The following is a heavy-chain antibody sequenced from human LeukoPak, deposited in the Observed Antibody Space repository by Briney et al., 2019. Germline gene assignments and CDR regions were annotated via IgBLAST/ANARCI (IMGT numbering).Heavy chain of an antibody. V-gene: IGHV4-59*01. J-gene: IGHJ3*02. D-gene: IGHD3-3*01. CDR1: GGSISSYY. Sequence: PSQTLSLTCTVSGGSISSYYWSWLRHPPGQGLDWIGYIYYSGSTNYNPSLKSRVTISVDTSKNQFSLKLSSLTAADTAVYYCARDATSPLKYYDFWSGYYTGAFDIWGQGTMLTVSS. CDR3: ARDATSPLKYYDFWSGYYTGAFDI. CDR2: IYYSGST.